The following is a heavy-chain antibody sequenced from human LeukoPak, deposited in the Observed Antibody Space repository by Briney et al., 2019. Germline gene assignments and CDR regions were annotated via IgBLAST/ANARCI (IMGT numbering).Heavy chain of an antibody. CDR3: ARAYSASWDH. CDR1: GFTFSSYE. CDR2: IKEDGSEK. V-gene: IGHV3-7*01. D-gene: IGHD6-13*01. Sequence: PGGSLRLSCAASGFTFSSYEMNWVRQAPGKGLEWVANIKEDGSEKYFVDSVKGRFTMSRDNAKNSLYLQMNSLRGDDTAVYYCARAYSASWDHWGQGILVTVSS. J-gene: IGHJ4*02.